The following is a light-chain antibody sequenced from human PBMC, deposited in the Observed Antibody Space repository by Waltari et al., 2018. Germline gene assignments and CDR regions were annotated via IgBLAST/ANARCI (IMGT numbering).Light chain of an antibody. CDR1: QSLRHSNGYNY. J-gene: IGKJ3*01. Sequence: DIVMTQSPLSLPVTPGETASIPCSSSQSLRHSNGYNYLDWYLQKPGQSPQLLIYLGSNRASGVPDRFSGSGSGTDFTLKISRVEAEDVGVYYCMQALQTPSTFGPGTKVDFK. V-gene: IGKV2-28*01. CDR3: MQALQTPST. CDR2: LGS.